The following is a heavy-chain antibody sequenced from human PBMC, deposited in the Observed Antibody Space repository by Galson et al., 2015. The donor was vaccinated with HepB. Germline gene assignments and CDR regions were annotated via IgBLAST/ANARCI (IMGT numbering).Heavy chain of an antibody. J-gene: IGHJ4*02. CDR1: GFTFSGSA. CDR2: IRSKANSYAT. CDR3: TRLARDGYNVNDY. D-gene: IGHD5-24*01. Sequence: SLRLSCAASGFTFSGSAIHWVRQASGKGLEWVGRIRSKANSYATAYAASVKGRFTISRDDSKNTAYLQMNSLKTEDTAVYYYTRLARDGYNVNDYWGQGTLVTVSS. V-gene: IGHV3-73*01.